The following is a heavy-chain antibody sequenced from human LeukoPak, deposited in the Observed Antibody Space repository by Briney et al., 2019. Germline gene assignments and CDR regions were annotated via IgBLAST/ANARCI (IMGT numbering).Heavy chain of an antibody. Sequence: SETLSLTCTASGGSISSGTYYWSWIRQPAGRGLEWIGRIYRTGSTNYNPSLKSRVTISIDTSKNQFSLNLTSVTAADTAVYYCARDIGGHNWFDPWGQGTPVTVSS. CDR1: GGSISSGTYY. V-gene: IGHV4-61*02. CDR2: IYRTGST. CDR3: ARDIGGHNWFDP. D-gene: IGHD3-10*01. J-gene: IGHJ5*02.